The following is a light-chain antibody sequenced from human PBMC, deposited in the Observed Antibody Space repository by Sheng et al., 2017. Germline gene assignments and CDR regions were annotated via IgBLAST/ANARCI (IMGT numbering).Light chain of an antibody. CDR3: QQANSFPFT. V-gene: IGKV1-12*01. CDR1: QSITSW. CDR2: AAS. Sequence: DIQMTQSPSSVSASVGDRVTITCRASQSITSWLAWYQQKPGKVPKLLIYAASSLQSGVPSRFSGSGSGTDFTLTISSLQPEDFATYFCQQANSFPFTFGPGTK. J-gene: IGKJ3*01.